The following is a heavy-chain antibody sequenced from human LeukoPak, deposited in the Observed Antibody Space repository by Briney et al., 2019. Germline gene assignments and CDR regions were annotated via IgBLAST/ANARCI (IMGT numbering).Heavy chain of an antibody. CDR2: IKQDGSEK. V-gene: IGHV3-7*01. J-gene: IGHJ5*02. CDR1: GFTFSSYW. D-gene: IGHD3-10*01. CDR3: ARGSNYITMVRGWFDP. Sequence: GGSLRLSCAASGFTFSSYWMIWVRQAPGKGLEWVANIKQDGSEKYYVDSVKGRFTISRDNAKNSLYLQMNSLRADDTAVYYCARGSNYITMVRGWFDPWGQGALVTVSS.